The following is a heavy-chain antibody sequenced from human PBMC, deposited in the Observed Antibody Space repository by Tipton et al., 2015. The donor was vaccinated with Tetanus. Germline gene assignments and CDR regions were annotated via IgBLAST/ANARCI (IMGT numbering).Heavy chain of an antibody. V-gene: IGHV4-30-4*01. D-gene: IGHD3-22*01. Sequence: TLSLTCAVSGASISSVNYYWSWIRQPPGKGLEWVGYIYHSGSAYYKPSLKGRVTISVDTSKNQFSLNVSSVTAADTAVYYCARNQRWLPYCYAMDVWGRGTTVTVSS. CDR2: IYHSGSA. CDR3: ARNQRWLPYCYAMDV. J-gene: IGHJ6*02. CDR1: GASISSVNYY.